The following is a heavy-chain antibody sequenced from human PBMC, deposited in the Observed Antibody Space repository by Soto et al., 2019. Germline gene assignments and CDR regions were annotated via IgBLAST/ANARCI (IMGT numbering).Heavy chain of an antibody. CDR3: AKDGTIAAADYFFDY. Sequence: GGSLRLSCSGSGFIFSIYAIHWVRQAPGKGLEYVSVIRSDGRGTQYADSVKGRFTISRDNSKNTVYLQMNSLRGEDTAVYYCAKDGTIAAADYFFDYWGQGSLVTVSS. CDR1: GFIFSIYA. D-gene: IGHD6-13*01. J-gene: IGHJ4*02. V-gene: IGHV3-64*04. CDR2: IRSDGRGT.